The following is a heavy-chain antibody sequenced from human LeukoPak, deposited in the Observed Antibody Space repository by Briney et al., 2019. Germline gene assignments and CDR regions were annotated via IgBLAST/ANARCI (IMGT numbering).Heavy chain of an antibody. Sequence: PGRSLRLSCAASGFTFSSYGMHWVRQAPGKGLEWVAVIWYDGSNKYYADSVKGRFTISRDNSKNTLYLQMNSLRAEDTAVYYRARDSVGLRCDYWGQGTLVTVSS. J-gene: IGHJ4*02. CDR2: IWYDGSNK. CDR3: ARDSVGLRCDY. CDR1: GFTFSSYG. D-gene: IGHD1-26*01. V-gene: IGHV3-33*01.